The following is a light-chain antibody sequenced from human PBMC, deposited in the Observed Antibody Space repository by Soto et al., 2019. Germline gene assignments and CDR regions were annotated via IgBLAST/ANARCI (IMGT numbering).Light chain of an antibody. CDR2: DAS. Sequence: DIQMTQSPSTLSASVGDRVTITCRASQSISSWLAWYQQKPGKAPKLLIYDASSLESGVPSRFSGSGSGTELTITISSLQPDDCETYDGQQYNSYPLTFGGGTKVDI. CDR1: QSISSW. CDR3: QQYNSYPLT. J-gene: IGKJ4*01. V-gene: IGKV1-5*01.